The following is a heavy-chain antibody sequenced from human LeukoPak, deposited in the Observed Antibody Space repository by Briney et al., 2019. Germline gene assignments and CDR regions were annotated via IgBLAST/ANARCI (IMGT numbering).Heavy chain of an antibody. CDR2: ISSSSSTI. CDR3: VKDTRRDYYGSGLLAY. V-gene: IGHV3-48*02. CDR1: GFTFSSYS. Sequence: GGSLRLSCAASGFTFSSYSMNWVRQAPGKGLEWVSYISSSSSTIYYADSVKGRFTISRDNAKNSLYLQMNSLRDEDTAVYYCVKDTRRDYYGSGLLAYWGQGTLVTVSS. J-gene: IGHJ4*02. D-gene: IGHD3-10*01.